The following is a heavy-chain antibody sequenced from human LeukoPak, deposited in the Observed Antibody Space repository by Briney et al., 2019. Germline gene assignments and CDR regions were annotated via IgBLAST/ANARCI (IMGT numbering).Heavy chain of an antibody. CDR1: GFTFSSYG. CDR2: IWYDGSNK. Sequence: HPGRSLRLSCAASGFTFSSYGMHWVRQAPGKGLEWVAVIWYDGSNKYYADSVKGRFTISRDNSKNTLYLQMNSLRAEDTAVYYCAKSRSGTTSCYNYWGQGTLVTVSS. V-gene: IGHV3-33*06. J-gene: IGHJ4*02. CDR3: AKSRSGTTSCYNY. D-gene: IGHD2-2*02.